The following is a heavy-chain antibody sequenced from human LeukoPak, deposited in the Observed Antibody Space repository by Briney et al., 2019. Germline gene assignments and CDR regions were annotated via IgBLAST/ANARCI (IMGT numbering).Heavy chain of an antibody. CDR2: IIPIFGIA. CDR1: GGTFSSHA. CDR3: ARDPTSYSGSLSGYNWFDP. Sequence: SVKVSCKASGGTFSSHAISWVRQAPGQGLEWMGRIIPIFGIANYAQKFQGRVTITADKSTSTAYMELSSLRSEDTAVYYCARDPTSYSGSLSGYNWFDPWGQGTLVTVSS. J-gene: IGHJ5*02. V-gene: IGHV1-69*04. D-gene: IGHD1-26*01.